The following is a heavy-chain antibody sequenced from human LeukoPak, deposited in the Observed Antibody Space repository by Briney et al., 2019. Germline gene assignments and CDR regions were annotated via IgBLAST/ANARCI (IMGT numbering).Heavy chain of an antibody. Sequence: ASVKVSCMASGYTFTSYYMHWVRQAPGQGLEWMGIINPSGGSTSYAQKFQGRVTMTRDTSTSTVYMELSSLRSEDTAVYYCARSDYGDYVLRHWGQGTLVTVSS. V-gene: IGHV1-46*01. CDR1: GYTFTSYY. D-gene: IGHD4-17*01. J-gene: IGHJ1*01. CDR3: ARSDYGDYVLRH. CDR2: INPSGGST.